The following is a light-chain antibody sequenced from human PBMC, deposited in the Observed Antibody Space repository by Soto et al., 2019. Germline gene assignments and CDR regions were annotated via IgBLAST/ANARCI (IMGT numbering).Light chain of an antibody. Sequence: QSVLTQPPSASGSPGQSVTISCTGTKNDSGVYDFVSWYQHHPGKAPRLIIYEVVQRPSGVPDRFSGSKSGNTASLTVSGLQAADEADSFCKSYSGSNTYVFGRGTKVTVL. J-gene: IGLJ1*01. V-gene: IGLV2-8*01. CDR2: EVV. CDR3: KSYSGSNTYV. CDR1: KNDSGVYDF.